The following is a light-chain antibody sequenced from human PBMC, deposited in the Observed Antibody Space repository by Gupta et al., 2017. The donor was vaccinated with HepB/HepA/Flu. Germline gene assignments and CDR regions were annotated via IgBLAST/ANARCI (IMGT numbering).Light chain of an antibody. CDR2: DAS. J-gene: IGKJ4*01. Sequence: IVMQQSPATLSVSPGERATLSCRTSKSIGNTLDWYQQRPGPVPRLLIYDASTRATGIPSRFTGSGSGTEFTITSRELRSEEFAFYFWQKYNSWVTFGGGTKVDIK. V-gene: IGKV3-15*01. CDR3: QKYNSWVT. CDR1: KSIGNT.